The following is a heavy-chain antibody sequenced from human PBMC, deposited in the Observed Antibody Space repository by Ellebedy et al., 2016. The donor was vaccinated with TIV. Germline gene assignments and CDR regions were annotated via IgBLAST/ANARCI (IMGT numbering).Heavy chain of an antibody. J-gene: IGHJ6*02. CDR3: AKDMRVRGTIFDGMDV. CDR1: GFTFDDYA. V-gene: IGHV3-9*01. D-gene: IGHD3-10*01. CDR2: VSWNGAII. Sequence: GGSLRLSXGVSGFTFDDYAMHWVRQAPGKGLEWVSGVSWNGAIIGYAESVKGRFTISRDNARNSLDLQMNSLRTEDTAVYYCAKDMRVRGTIFDGMDVWGQGTTVIVSS.